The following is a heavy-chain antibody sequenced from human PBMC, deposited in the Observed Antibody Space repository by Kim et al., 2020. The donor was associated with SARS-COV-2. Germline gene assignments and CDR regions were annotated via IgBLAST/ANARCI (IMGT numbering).Heavy chain of an antibody. J-gene: IGHJ5*02. Sequence: GESLKISCKGSGYSFTSYWISWVRQMPGKGLEWMGRIDPSDSYTNYSPSFKGHVTISADKSISTAYLQWSSLKASDTAMYYCANSAAAGTDWFDPWGQGTLVTVSS. CDR1: GYSFTSYW. CDR3: ANSAAAGTDWFDP. D-gene: IGHD6-13*01. V-gene: IGHV5-10-1*01. CDR2: IDPSDSYT.